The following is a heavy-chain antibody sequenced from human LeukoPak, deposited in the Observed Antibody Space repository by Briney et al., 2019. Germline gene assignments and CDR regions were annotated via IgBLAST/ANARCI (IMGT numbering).Heavy chain of an antibody. CDR3: ARDYYDSSGHSSFDY. Sequence: PSETLSLTCTVSGGSVSSGSYYWSWIRQPPGKGLEWIGYIYYSGSTNYNPSLKSRVTISVDTSKNQFSLKLSSVTTADTAVYYCARDYYDSSGHSSFDYWGQGTLVTVSS. J-gene: IGHJ4*02. V-gene: IGHV4-61*01. D-gene: IGHD3-22*01. CDR2: IYYSGST. CDR1: GGSVSSGSYY.